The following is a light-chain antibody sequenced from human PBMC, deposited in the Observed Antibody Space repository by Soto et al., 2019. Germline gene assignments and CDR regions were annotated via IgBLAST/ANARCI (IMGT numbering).Light chain of an antibody. Sequence: VLAQSPGTLSLSPGERATLACRASQSVSSNFLAWYQHKVGQAPRLLMYGASIRAAGAPDRFTGGGSGREFTLIISRVEPEDFAVYYCQHFGGSPPKYTFGQGTKLEI. CDR2: GAS. CDR1: QSVSSNF. J-gene: IGKJ2*01. CDR3: QHFGGSPPKYT. V-gene: IGKV3-20*01.